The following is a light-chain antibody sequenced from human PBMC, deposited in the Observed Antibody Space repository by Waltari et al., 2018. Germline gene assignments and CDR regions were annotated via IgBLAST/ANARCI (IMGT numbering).Light chain of an antibody. Sequence: SYELTQSSSVYVSPGQSATITCTGDNLGDKFCNWYQQRQAPAPVLVIHQNTKRPSGIPERFSGSNSGNTATLTISETQPLDEADYYCQAWDSSTVVFGGGTKLTVL. CDR3: QAWDSSTVV. CDR2: QNT. V-gene: IGLV3-1*01. CDR1: NLGDKF. J-gene: IGLJ3*02.